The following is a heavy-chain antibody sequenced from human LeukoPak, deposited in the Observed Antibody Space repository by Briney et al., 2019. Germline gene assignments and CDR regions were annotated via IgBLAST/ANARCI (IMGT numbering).Heavy chain of an antibody. CDR2: IYYSGST. CDR1: GGSVSSGSYY. CDR3: ARDRDYYDSSGYRYAFDI. Sequence: SETLSLTCTVSGGSVSSGSYYWSWIRQPPGKGLEWIGYIYYSGSTNYNPSLKSRVTISVDTSKNQFSLKLSSVTAADTAVYYCARDRDYYDSSGYRYAFDIWGQGTMVTVSS. V-gene: IGHV4-61*01. J-gene: IGHJ3*02. D-gene: IGHD3-22*01.